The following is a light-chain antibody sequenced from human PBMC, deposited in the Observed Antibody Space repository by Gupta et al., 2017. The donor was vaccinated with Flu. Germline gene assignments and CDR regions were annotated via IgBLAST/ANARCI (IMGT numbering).Light chain of an antibody. V-gene: IGLV5-45*02. J-gene: IGLJ3*02. CDR2: YRSDSDK. CDR3: MMWHRSAWV. Sequence: QPVLTQPSSLSASPGASASLPCTLRSGIDVGPYNIYWYQQKPGSPPQYIMRYRSDSDKQQGSGVPSRFSGSKVASANAGFLFISGLQSDDDADYYCMMWHRSAWVFGGGTKLTVL. CDR1: SGIDVGPYN.